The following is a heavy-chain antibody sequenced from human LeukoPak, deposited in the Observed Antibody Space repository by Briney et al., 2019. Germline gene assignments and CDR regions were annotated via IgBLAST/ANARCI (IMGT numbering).Heavy chain of an antibody. D-gene: IGHD3-22*01. CDR3: AIMHGYYDGSGYWVQ. CDR2: ITSSGGST. J-gene: IGHJ4*02. V-gene: IGHV3-23*01. CDR1: GFTFSSYA. Sequence: GGSLRLSCAASGFTFSSYAMSWVRQAPGKGLEWVSFITSSGGSTSYADSVEGRFTISRDNPRNTLYMQMNSLRDEDTAVYYCAIMHGYYDGSGYWVQWGQGTLVTVSS.